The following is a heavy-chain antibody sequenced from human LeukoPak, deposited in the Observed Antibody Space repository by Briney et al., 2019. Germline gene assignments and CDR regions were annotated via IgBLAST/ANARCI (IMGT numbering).Heavy chain of an antibody. V-gene: IGHV3-72*01. CDR2: IRKKPNSYTT. D-gene: IGHD5/OR15-5a*01. Sequence: GGSLRLSCAVSGFTFSDHYMDWVRQAPGKGLEWVGHIRKKPNSYTTEYAASVRGRFTISRDDSKSSMYPDMNSLKTEDTAVYYCTRVSPLAYFFDFWGQGTLVTVSS. CDR3: TRVSPLAYFFDF. CDR1: GFTFSDHY. J-gene: IGHJ4*02.